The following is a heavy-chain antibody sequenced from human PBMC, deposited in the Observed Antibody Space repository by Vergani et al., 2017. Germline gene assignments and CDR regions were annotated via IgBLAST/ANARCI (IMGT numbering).Heavy chain of an antibody. V-gene: IGHV3-48*01. Sequence: EVQLVESGGGLVQPGGSLRLYCAASGFTLSHFSMTWVRQAPGKGLEWVSYINPSGSTTYYADSMKGRFFISRDNAKNSLSLQMNSLRADDTAVYYCAKGVYCSSTSCYEGRGYYYGMGVWGQXP. CDR3: AKGVYCSSTSCYEGRGYYYGMGV. D-gene: IGHD2-2*01. CDR2: INPSGSTT. CDR1: GFTLSHFS. J-gene: IGHJ6*02.